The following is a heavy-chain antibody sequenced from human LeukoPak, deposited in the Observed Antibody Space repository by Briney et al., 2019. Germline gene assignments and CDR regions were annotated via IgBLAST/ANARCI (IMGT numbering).Heavy chain of an antibody. D-gene: IGHD7-27*01. CDR1: GGSVSSGSYY. CDR3: ARESEELGISY. J-gene: IGHJ4*02. V-gene: IGHV4-61*01. Sequence: SETLSLTCTVSGGSVSSGSYYWSWIRQPPGKGLEWIGYIYYSGSTNYNPSLKSRVTISVDTSKNQFSLKLSSVTAADTAVYYCARESEELGISYWGQGTLVTVSS. CDR2: IYYSGST.